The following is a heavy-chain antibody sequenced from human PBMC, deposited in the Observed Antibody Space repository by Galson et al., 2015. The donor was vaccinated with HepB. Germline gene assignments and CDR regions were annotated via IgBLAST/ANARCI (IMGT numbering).Heavy chain of an antibody. Sequence: SLRLSCAASGFTFSSYAMHWVRQAPGKGLEWVAVISYDGSNKYYADSVKGRFTISRDNSKNTLYLQMNSLRAEDTAVYYCARDYYRVLDYWGQGTLVTVSS. CDR1: GFTFSSYA. J-gene: IGHJ4*02. CDR2: ISYDGSNK. V-gene: IGHV3-30-3*01. CDR3: ARDYYRVLDY. D-gene: IGHD1-26*01.